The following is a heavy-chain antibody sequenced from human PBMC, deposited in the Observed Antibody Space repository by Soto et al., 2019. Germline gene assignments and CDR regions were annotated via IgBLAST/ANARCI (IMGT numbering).Heavy chain of an antibody. J-gene: IGHJ4*02. D-gene: IGHD3-3*01. CDR3: AVGPASGEFDH. CDR2: INTGNGNT. V-gene: IGHV1-3*04. Sequence: QVQLLQSGAEVGEPGASVKVYCKTYGYTFTTYGLHWVRQAPGPRLEWMGWINTGNGNTAYSQRFQGRVTITRDTSASTAYMELNSLNSEDTAVYYCAVGPASGEFDHWGQGTLVSVSS. CDR1: GYTFTTYG.